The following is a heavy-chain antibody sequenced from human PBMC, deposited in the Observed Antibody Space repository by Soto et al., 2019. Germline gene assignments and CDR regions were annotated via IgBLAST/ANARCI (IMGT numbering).Heavy chain of an antibody. D-gene: IGHD6-19*01. CDR2: ISGSGGST. CDR1: GFTFSSYA. CDR3: AKAPIAVAALNWFDP. J-gene: IGHJ5*02. V-gene: IGHV3-23*01. Sequence: PGGSLRLSCAASGFTFSSYAMSWVRQAPGKGLEWVSAISGSGGSTYYADSVKGRFTISRDNSKNTLYLQMNSLGAEDTAVYYCAKAPIAVAALNWFDPWGQGTLVTVSS.